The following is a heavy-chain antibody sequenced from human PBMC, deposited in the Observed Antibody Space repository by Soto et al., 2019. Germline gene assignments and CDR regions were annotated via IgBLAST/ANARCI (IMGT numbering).Heavy chain of an antibody. J-gene: IGHJ4*02. Sequence: SETLSLTCTVSGGSVSSSSYYWSWIRQPPGKGLEWIGYIYYSGSTNDNPSLKSRVTISVDTSKDQFSLKLSSVTAADTAVYYCARGSYHFDYWGQGTLVTVSS. CDR1: GGSVSSSSYY. CDR3: ARGSYHFDY. D-gene: IGHD1-26*01. CDR2: IYYSGST. V-gene: IGHV4-61*01.